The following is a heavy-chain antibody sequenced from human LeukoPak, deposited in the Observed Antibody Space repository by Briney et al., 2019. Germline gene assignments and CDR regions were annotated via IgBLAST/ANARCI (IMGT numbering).Heavy chain of an antibody. CDR3: AREPIDCSSTSCYRGSFDY. V-gene: IGHV4-38-2*02. Sequence: SETLSLTCTVSGYSISSGYYWGWIRQPPGNGLEWIGSIYHSGSTYYNPSLKSRVTISVDTSKNQFSLKLSSVTAADTAVYYCAREPIDCSSTSCYRGSFDYWGQGTLVTVSS. CDR1: GYSISSGYY. J-gene: IGHJ4*02. CDR2: IYHSGST. D-gene: IGHD2-2*01.